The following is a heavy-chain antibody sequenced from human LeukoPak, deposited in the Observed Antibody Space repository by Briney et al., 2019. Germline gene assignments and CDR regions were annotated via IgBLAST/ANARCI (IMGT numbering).Heavy chain of an antibody. CDR1: GYTFTGYY. CDR2: INPNSGGT. Sequence: ASVKVSCKASGYTFTGYYMHWVGQAPGQGLEWMGWINPNSGGTNYAQKFQGRVTMTRDTSISTAYMELSRLRYDDTAVYYCARGITIFGVVITSYFDPWGQGTLVTVSS. J-gene: IGHJ5*02. CDR3: ARGITIFGVVITSYFDP. D-gene: IGHD3-3*01. V-gene: IGHV1-2*02.